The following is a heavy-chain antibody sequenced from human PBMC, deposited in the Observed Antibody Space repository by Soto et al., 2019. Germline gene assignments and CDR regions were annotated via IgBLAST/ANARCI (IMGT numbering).Heavy chain of an antibody. CDR2: ISSSGSTT. CDR1: GFTFSNYN. Sequence: EVQLVESGGGLVQPGGSLRLSCGASGFTFSNYNMNWVRQAPGKGLEWVSYISSSGSTTYYADSVKGRFTISRDNAKESLFLQMNSLRDEDTAVYYCARDAFDYDATGYHSDYWGQGTLVTVSS. J-gene: IGHJ4*02. CDR3: ARDAFDYDATGYHSDY. V-gene: IGHV3-48*02. D-gene: IGHD3-22*01.